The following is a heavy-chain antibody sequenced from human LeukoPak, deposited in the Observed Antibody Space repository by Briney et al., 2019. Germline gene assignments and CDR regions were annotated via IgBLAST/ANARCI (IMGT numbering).Heavy chain of an antibody. CDR3: ARGTYYDSSGYYRSDY. J-gene: IGHJ4*02. CDR1: GYTFTGYY. D-gene: IGHD3-22*01. V-gene: IGHV1-2*02. CDR2: INPNSGGT. Sequence: ASVKVSCKAPGYTFTGYYMHWVRQAPGQGLEWMGWINPNSGGTNYAQKFQGRVTMTRDTSISTAYMGLSRLRSDDTAVYYCARGTYYDSSGYYRSDYWGQGTLVTVSS.